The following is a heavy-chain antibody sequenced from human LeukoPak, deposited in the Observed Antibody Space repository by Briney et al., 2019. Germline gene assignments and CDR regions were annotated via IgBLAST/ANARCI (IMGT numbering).Heavy chain of an antibody. D-gene: IGHD5-18*01. CDR1: GGSISSYY. CDR3: ARERGGGIYSYGPPRGVAFDI. CDR2: IYYSGST. J-gene: IGHJ3*02. Sequence: SETLSLTXTVSGGSISSYYWGWIRQPPGKGLEWIGYIYYSGSTNYNPSLKSRVTISVDTSKNQFSLKLSSVTAADTAVYYCARERGGGIYSYGPPRGVAFDIWGQGTMVTVSS. V-gene: IGHV4-59*01.